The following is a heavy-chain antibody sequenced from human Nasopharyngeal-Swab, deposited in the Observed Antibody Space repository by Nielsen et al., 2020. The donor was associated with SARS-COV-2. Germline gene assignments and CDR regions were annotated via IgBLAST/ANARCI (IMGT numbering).Heavy chain of an antibody. D-gene: IGHD2-8*01. V-gene: IGHV3-49*03. CDR3: NSYCTNGVCYTKYYGMDV. J-gene: IGHJ6*02. CDR1: GFTFGDYA. CDR2: IRSKAYGGTT. Sequence: GESLKISFPASGFTFGDYAMSWFRQAPGKGLEWVGFIRSKAYGGTTEYAASVKGRFTISRDDSKSIAYLQMNSLKTEDTAVYYCNSYCTNGVCYTKYYGMDVWGQGTTVTVSS.